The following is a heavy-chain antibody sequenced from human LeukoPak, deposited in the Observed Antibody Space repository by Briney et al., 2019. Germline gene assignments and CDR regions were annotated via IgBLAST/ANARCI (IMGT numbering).Heavy chain of an antibody. CDR1: GATYSSYA. CDR3: ARVTGMDDFDY. D-gene: IGHD2-8*01. Sequence: SVRVSRMASGATYSSYALSWVRQAPGQGLEWMGRIIPILGIANYAQKFQGRVTITADKSTSTAYMELSSLRSEDTAVYYCARVTGMDDFDYWGQGTVVPVTS. CDR2: IIPILGIA. V-gene: IGHV1-69*04. J-gene: IGHJ4*02.